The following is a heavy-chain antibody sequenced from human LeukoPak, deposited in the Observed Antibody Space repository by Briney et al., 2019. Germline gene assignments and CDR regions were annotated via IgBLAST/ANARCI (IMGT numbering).Heavy chain of an antibody. CDR3: ARQSSSGSY. J-gene: IGHJ4*02. Sequence: PSETLSLTCTVSGGSISSSSYYWGWIRQPPGKGLEWIGSIYYSGSTYYNPPLKSRVTISVDTSKNQFSLKLSSVTAADTAVYYCARQSSSGSYWGQGTLVTVSS. V-gene: IGHV4-39*01. CDR1: GGSISSSSYY. D-gene: IGHD1-26*01. CDR2: IYYSGST.